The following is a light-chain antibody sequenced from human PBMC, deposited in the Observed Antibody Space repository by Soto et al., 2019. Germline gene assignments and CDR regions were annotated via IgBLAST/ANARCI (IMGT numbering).Light chain of an antibody. J-gene: IGKJ1*01. V-gene: IGKV3-15*01. Sequence: EIVMTQSPATLSVSPGERATLSCRASQSVSGNLAWYQQKPGQAPRHLIYGASTRATGIPARFSGSGSGTEFTLTISSLQSEDFAVYYCQQYNNWPLLFGQGTKVEIK. CDR1: QSVSGN. CDR2: GAS. CDR3: QQYNNWPLL.